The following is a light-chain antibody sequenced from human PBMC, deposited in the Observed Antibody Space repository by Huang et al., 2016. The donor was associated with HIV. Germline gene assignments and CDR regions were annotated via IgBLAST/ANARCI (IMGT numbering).Light chain of an antibody. J-gene: IGKJ4*01. V-gene: IGKV3-11*01. CDR1: QNIHTH. CDR2: DAS. Sequence: EIVLTQSPATLSFFPGQRVSLSCRSSQNIHTHLAWYQQRPGQPPRLLIYDASSRVPGVAARFSGSGSGTDFTLTISSLESEDFATDYCQQRVNGLTFGGGTKV. CDR3: QQRVNGLT.